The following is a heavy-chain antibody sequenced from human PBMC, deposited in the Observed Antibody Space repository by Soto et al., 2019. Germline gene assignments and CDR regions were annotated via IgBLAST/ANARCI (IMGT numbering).Heavy chain of an antibody. D-gene: IGHD6-19*01. CDR1: GFTFSSYA. V-gene: IGHV3-30-3*01. CDR3: ARSTAMYSSEFDY. CDR2: LSDDGSNK. J-gene: IGHJ4*02. Sequence: QVQLVESGGGVVQPGRSLRLSCSASGFTFSSYAMHWFRQAPGKGLEWVAVLSDDGSNKYYADSVKGRFTISRDNSKNTRYLQMNSLRAEDTAVYYCARSTAMYSSEFDYWGQGTLVTVSS.